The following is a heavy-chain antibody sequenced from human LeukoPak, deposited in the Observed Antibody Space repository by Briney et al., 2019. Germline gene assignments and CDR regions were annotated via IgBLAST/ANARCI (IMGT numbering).Heavy chain of an antibody. CDR2: ISSSGSTI. D-gene: IGHD3-9*01. CDR3: ASTTGRYFDWLSPTTEDYYYYGMDV. V-gene: IGHV3-48*03. Sequence: GGSLRLSCAASGFTFSSYEMNWVRQAPGKGLEWVSYISSSGSTIYYADSVKGRFTISRDNAKNSLYLQMNSLRAEDTAVYYCASTTGRYFDWLSPTTEDYYYYGMDVWGQGTTVTVSS. CDR1: GFTFSSYE. J-gene: IGHJ6*02.